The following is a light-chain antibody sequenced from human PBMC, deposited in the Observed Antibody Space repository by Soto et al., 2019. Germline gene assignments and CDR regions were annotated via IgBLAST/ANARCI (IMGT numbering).Light chain of an antibody. CDR3: QQYCSSLRGT. J-gene: IGKJ1*01. CDR2: GAS. Sequence: EIVLTQSPGTLSLSPGERATLSCRASQSVSSSYLAWYQQKPGQAPRLLIYGASSRATGIPDRFSGSGSGADFTLTISRLEPEDFAVYYCQQYCSSLRGTVGQGTKVEI. CDR1: QSVSSSY. V-gene: IGKV3-20*01.